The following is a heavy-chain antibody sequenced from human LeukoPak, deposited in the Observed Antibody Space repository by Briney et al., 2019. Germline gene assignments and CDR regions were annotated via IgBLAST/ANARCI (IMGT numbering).Heavy chain of an antibody. V-gene: IGHV3-43D*03. CDR2: ISWDGGNT. J-gene: IGHJ4*02. CDR1: GFTFDDYA. CDR3: AKEANPVYYYDSSCYYQNFDY. Sequence: PGRSLSLSCAASGFTFDDYAMHWLRPAPGKGLEWVSLISWDGGNTYYEDSVKGRFTISRDTYKNTLYVQMNSLRAEDTAVYYCAKEANPVYYYDSSCYYQNFDYWGQGTLVTVSS. D-gene: IGHD3-22*01.